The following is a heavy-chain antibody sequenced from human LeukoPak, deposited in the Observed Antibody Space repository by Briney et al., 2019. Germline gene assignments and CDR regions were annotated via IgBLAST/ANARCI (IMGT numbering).Heavy chain of an antibody. Sequence: GGSLRLSCAGSGFIFGGYGMHWVRQAPGEGLEWVAVIRFDGSRQHYAESLEGRFTISRDNSKNTVSLQMSSLRTEDTALYYCVREQPGDGWSGFDYWGQGTLVTVSS. CDR3: VREQPGDGWSGFDY. J-gene: IGHJ4*02. CDR1: GFIFGGYG. CDR2: IRFDGSRQ. V-gene: IGHV3-30*12. D-gene: IGHD6-19*01.